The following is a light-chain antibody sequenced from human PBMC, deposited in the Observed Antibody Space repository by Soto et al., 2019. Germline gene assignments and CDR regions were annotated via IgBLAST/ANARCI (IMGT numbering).Light chain of an antibody. CDR2: EVI. CDR3: SSYAGSNHLV. CDR1: SSDVGGYNY. J-gene: IGLJ2*01. V-gene: IGLV2-8*01. Sequence: QSALTQPPSASGSPGQSVTISCTGTSSDVGGYNYVSWYQHHPGKAPKLMIYEVIRRPSGVPDRFSGSKSGNTASLTVSGLQAEDEADYSCSSYAGSNHLVFGGGTTLTVL.